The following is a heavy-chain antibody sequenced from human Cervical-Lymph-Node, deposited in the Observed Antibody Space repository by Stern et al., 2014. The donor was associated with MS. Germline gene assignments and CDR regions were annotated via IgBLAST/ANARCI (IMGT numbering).Heavy chain of an antibody. D-gene: IGHD4-11*01. CDR3: ARTVTTDDYYYYGMDV. Sequence: EVQLVESGGGLVKPGGSLRLSCAASGFTFSSYSMNWVRQAPGKGLEWVSSISSSSSYIYYADSVKGRFTISRDNAKNSLYLQMNSLRAEDTAVYYCARTVTTDDYYYYGMDVWGQGTTVTVSS. V-gene: IGHV3-21*01. J-gene: IGHJ6*02. CDR2: ISSSSSYI. CDR1: GFTFSSYS.